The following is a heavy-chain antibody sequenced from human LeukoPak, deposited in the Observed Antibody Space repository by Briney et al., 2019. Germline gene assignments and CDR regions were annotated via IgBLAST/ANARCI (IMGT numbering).Heavy chain of an antibody. CDR1: GFTFSSYA. D-gene: IGHD2-2*01. J-gene: IGHJ6*02. CDR2: ISGSGGST. CDR3: AKDLGYCSSTSCFYYYYYGMDV. V-gene: IGHV3-23*01. Sequence: GGSLRLSCAASGFTFSSYAMSWVRQAPGKGLEWVSAISGSGGSTYYADSVKGRFTISRDNSKNTLYLQMSSLRAEDTAVYYCAKDLGYCSSTSCFYYYYYGMDVWGQGTTVTVSS.